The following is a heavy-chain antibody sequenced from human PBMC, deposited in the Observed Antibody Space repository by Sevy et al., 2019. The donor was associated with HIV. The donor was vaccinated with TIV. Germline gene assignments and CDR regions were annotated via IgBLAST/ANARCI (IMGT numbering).Heavy chain of an antibody. Sequence: SETLSLTCTVSGGSITSLYWNWIRQHPGKGLEWIANIYYNGHINYNPSLKSRVTLSLDTSKNQFSLRLSSVTAADTAMYYCAGENAWGRGYSWGQRTLVTVSS. CDR1: GGSITSLY. CDR2: IYYNGHI. CDR3: AGENAWGRGYS. V-gene: IGHV4-59*08. D-gene: IGHD1-26*01. J-gene: IGHJ4*02.